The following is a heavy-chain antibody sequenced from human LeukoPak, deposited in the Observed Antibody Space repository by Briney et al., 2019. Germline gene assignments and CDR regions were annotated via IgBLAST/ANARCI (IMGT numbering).Heavy chain of an antibody. CDR3: AKDRGQQLVDDAFDI. CDR2: ISWNSGSI. Sequence: SLRLSCAASGFTFNDYALHWVRQAPGKGLEWVSGISWNSGSIGYADSVKGRFTISRDNAKNSLYLQMNSLRAEDTALYYCAKDRGQQLVDDAFDIWGQGTMVTVSS. J-gene: IGHJ3*02. CDR1: GFTFNDYA. V-gene: IGHV3-9*01. D-gene: IGHD6-13*01.